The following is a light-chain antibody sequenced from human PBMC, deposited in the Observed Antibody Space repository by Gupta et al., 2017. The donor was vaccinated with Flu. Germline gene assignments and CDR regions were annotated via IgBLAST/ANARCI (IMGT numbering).Light chain of an antibody. CDR3: QVLDSSSDHVV. CDR2: DDS. Sequence: GKTAMITWGGNKIGSKSVDWYHQKPGQAPVLVVYDDSDRPSGIPERFSGSNSVNTATLTISRVEAGDEADYYCQVLDSSSDHVVFGGGTKLTVL. J-gene: IGLJ2*01. CDR1: KIGSKS. V-gene: IGLV3-21*03.